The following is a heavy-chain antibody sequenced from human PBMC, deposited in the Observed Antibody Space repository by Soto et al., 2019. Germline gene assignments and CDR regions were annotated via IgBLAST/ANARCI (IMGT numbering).Heavy chain of an antibody. Sequence: QVPLVQSGAEVKKPGASVKVSCKASGYTFINYDINWVRQATGQGLEWMGWMNPHSGNTGYAQSFQGRVTMTRDTSINTAYMKLSSLRSEDTAVYYCVRVSSWDSRSLNWGQGTLVTVSS. V-gene: IGHV1-8*01. CDR1: GYTFINYD. J-gene: IGHJ4*02. CDR3: VRVSSWDSRSLN. D-gene: IGHD6-13*01. CDR2: MNPHSGNT.